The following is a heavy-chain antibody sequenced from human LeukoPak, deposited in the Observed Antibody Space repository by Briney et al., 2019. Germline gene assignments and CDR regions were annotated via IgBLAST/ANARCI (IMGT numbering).Heavy chain of an antibody. J-gene: IGHJ3*02. CDR3: AKDRSPGLAATDAFDI. CDR1: GFTFSSYT. D-gene: IGHD6-13*01. V-gene: IGHV3-21*04. Sequence: PGGSLRLSCAASGFTFSSYTINWVRQAPGKGLEWVSSISGSSYYIYYADSVRGRFTISRDNAKNSVYLQMNSLRAEDMALYYCAKDRSPGLAATDAFDIWGQGTMVTVSS. CDR2: ISGSSYYI.